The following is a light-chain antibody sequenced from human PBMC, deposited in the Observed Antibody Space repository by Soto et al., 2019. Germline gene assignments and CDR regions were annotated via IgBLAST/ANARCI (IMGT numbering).Light chain of an antibody. CDR1: QNINCN. Sequence: EIVMTQSPPTLSASPGERATLCSRAIQNINCNLAWYQQKPGQAPRLLIHGAYIRAIGIPARFSGSGSGTEFTLTISGLQSEDCAVYYCQHYTNWWTFGQGTNVDIK. V-gene: IGKV3-15*01. J-gene: IGKJ1*01. CDR2: GAY. CDR3: QHYTNWWT.